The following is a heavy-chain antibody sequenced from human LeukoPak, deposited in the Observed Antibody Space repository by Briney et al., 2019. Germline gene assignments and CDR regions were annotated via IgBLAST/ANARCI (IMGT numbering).Heavy chain of an antibody. CDR1: GYTFTSNY. CDR2: IYPRDGST. V-gene: IGHV1-46*01. J-gene: IGHJ4*02. Sequence: ASVKVSCKASGYTFTSNYIHCGRQAPGQGLGWRGMIYPRDGSTSYAQKFQGRVTVTRDTSTSTVHMELSGRRSEDTAVYYCARDQEGFDYWGQGTLVTVS. CDR3: ARDQEGFDY.